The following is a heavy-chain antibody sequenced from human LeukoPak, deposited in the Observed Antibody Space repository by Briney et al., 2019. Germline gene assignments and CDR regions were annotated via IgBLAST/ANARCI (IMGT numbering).Heavy chain of an antibody. D-gene: IGHD2-15*01. CDR3: ARDGPYCSDFTCYVDY. CDR2: INPSGGST. CDR1: GHTFTSYY. Sequence: VASVKVSCKASGHTFTSYYMHWVRQAPGQGLEWMGGINPSGGSTSYAQKFQGRVTMTRDTSTSTVHMELNSLRSEDTAVYYCARDGPYCSDFTCYVDYWGQGTLVTVSS. J-gene: IGHJ4*02. V-gene: IGHV1-46*01.